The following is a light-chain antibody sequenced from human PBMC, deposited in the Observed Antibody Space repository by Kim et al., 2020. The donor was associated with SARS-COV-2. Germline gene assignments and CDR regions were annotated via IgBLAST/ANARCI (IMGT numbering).Light chain of an antibody. CDR2: AAS. J-gene: IGKJ2*01. Sequence: DIQLTQSPSSLSASVRDRVTITCRASQTIRNYLNWYQLKPGKAPKLLIYAASSLRSGVPSRFIGSGSGTDFFLTITSLQPEDFAAYYCQQSYSNPQTFGQGTKLEI. CDR1: QTIRNY. CDR3: QQSYSNPQT. V-gene: IGKV1-39*01.